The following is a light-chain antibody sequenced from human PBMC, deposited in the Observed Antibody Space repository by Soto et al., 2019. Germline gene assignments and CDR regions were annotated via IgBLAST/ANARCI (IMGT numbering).Light chain of an antibody. CDR2: AAS. CDR3: QQRHSWPRT. CDR1: QGISSY. J-gene: IGKJ1*01. Sequence: AIRMTQSPSSFSASTGDRVTITCRASQGISSYLAWYQQKPGKAPKLLIYAASTLQSGVPSRFSGSGSGTDFTLTISSLEPDDFVVYYCQQRHSWPRTFGQGTKVDIK. V-gene: IGKV1-8*01.